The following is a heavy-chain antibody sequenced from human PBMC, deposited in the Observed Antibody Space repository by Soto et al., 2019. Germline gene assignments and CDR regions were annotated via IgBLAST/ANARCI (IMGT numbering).Heavy chain of an antibody. CDR1: SGSVFSSNW. Sequence: QVQLQESGPGLVKPSGTLSLTCAVSSGSVFSSNWWSWVRLPPGKGLEWIGETRNSGGANYNPSLKRRVTITVDRSRNHIFLELSAVTAADTAVSYCARHLVMAGTRGFDHWGLGTLVTVSS. CDR3: ARHLVMAGTRGFDH. CDR2: TRNSGGA. D-gene: IGHD6-19*01. V-gene: IGHV4-4*02. J-gene: IGHJ4*02.